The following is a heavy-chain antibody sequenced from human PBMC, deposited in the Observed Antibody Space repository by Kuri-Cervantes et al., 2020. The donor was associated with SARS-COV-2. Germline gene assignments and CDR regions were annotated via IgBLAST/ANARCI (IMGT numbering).Heavy chain of an antibody. CDR2: IYSGGSI. Sequence: LSLTCAASGFTFSSYWMSWVRQAPGKGLEWVSLIYSGGSIRYADSVKGRFIISRDISKNTLSLQMNSLRAEDTAVYYCARSFDYWGLGTLVTVSS. V-gene: IGHV3-53*01. J-gene: IGHJ4*02. CDR1: GFTFSSYW. CDR3: ARSFDY.